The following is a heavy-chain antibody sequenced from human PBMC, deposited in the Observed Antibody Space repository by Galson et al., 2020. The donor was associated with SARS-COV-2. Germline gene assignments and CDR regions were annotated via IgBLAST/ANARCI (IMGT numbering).Heavy chain of an antibody. J-gene: IGHJ3*02. D-gene: IGHD6-6*01. Sequence: GGSLSLSCAASGFTFSSSEMNWVRQAPGKGLEWISYISGGADTIHYADSVKGRFTISRDNAKNSLYLQMNSLRADDTAVYYCARPIPYSSSSSAFDIWGQGTEVTVSS. CDR1: GFTFSSSE. CDR2: ISGGADTI. V-gene: IGHV3-48*03. CDR3: ARPIPYSSSSSAFDI.